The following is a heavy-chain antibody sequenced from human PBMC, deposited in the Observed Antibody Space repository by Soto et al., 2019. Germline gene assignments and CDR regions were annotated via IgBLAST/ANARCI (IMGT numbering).Heavy chain of an antibody. Sequence: QVQLVQSGAEVKKPGSSVKVSCKPSGGTFKSYVLSWVRQAPGQGLEWMGGIIPFLGSADYAQKFQDRVTITADESTNTAYMELSSLRSEDTAVYYCAGTQFDTSGYYPSGLELWGQGTLVTVAS. CDR3: AGTQFDTSGYYPSGLEL. CDR1: GGTFKSYV. V-gene: IGHV1-69*01. D-gene: IGHD3-22*01. CDR2: IIPFLGSA. J-gene: IGHJ4*02.